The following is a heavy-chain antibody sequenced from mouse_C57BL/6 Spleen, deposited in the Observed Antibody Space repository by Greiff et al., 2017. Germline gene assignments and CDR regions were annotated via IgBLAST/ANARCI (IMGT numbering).Heavy chain of an antibody. CDR3: AREIVYSNDWYFDV. CDR2: INPNNGGT. D-gene: IGHD2-5*01. CDR1: GYTFTDYN. J-gene: IGHJ1*03. Sequence: EVQLQESGPELVKPGASVKMSCKASGYTFTDYNMHWVKQSHGKSLEWIGYINPNNGGTSYNQKFKGKATVTVNKSSSTAYMELSSLTSEETAVYYCAREIVYSNDWYFDVWGTGTTVTVAS. V-gene: IGHV1-22*01.